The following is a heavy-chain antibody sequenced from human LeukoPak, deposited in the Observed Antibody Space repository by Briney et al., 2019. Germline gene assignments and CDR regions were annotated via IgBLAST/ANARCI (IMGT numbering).Heavy chain of an antibody. CDR1: GDSISSRRYY. CDR2: IYYSGIT. J-gene: IGHJ4*02. D-gene: IGHD2-15*01. CDR3: AKVGVVFDY. Sequence: PSETPSPPCTVSGDSISSRRYYWGWIRPPPGKGLEWIGSIYYSGITYYNPSLKSRVTISVDTSKNQFSLKLSSVTAADTAVYYCAKVGVVFDYWGQGTLVTVSS. V-gene: IGHV4-39*05.